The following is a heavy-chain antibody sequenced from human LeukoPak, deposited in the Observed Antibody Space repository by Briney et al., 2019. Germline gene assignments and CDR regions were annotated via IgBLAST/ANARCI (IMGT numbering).Heavy chain of an antibody. Sequence: GGSLRLSCAASGFTFSSYWMHWVRQVPGKGLVWVARINPGGSSITYADSVKGRFTISRDNSKNTLYLQMNSLRAEDTAVYYCAKVSDIVVVVAAFGYWGQGTLVTVSS. D-gene: IGHD2-15*01. J-gene: IGHJ4*02. CDR2: INPGGSSI. V-gene: IGHV3-74*01. CDR1: GFTFSSYW. CDR3: AKVSDIVVVVAAFGY.